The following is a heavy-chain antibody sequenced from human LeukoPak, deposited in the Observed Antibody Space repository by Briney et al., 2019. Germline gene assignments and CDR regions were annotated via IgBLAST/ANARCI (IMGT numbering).Heavy chain of an antibody. CDR1: GGSFSGYY. CDR3: ARRAREVGATTGSYFDY. J-gene: IGHJ4*02. CDR2: INHSGST. Sequence: SETLSLTCAVYGGSFSGYYWSWIRQPPGKGLEWIGEINHSGSTNYNPSLKSRVTISVDTSKNQFSLKLSSVTAADTAVYYCARRAREVGATTGSYFDYWGQGTLVTVSS. V-gene: IGHV4-34*01. D-gene: IGHD1-26*01.